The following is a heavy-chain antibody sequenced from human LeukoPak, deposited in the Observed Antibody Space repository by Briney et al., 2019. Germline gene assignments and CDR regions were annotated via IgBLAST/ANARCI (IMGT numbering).Heavy chain of an antibody. V-gene: IGHV1-69*04. Sequence: GASVTVSCQASGGTFSSYAISWVRQAPGPGLEWTGRIIPIFGKANYAQKFQGRVTITADKSTSTAYMELSSLRSEDTAVYYCAKGYCSGGSCYPGMDVWGQGTTVTVSS. J-gene: IGHJ6*02. CDR2: IIPIFGKA. D-gene: IGHD2-15*01. CDR1: GGTFSSYA. CDR3: AKGYCSGGSCYPGMDV.